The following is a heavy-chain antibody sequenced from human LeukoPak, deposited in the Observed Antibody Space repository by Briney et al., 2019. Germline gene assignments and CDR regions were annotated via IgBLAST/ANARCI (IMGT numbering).Heavy chain of an antibody. D-gene: IGHD2-2*01. J-gene: IGHJ4*02. CDR1: GFTFRSYS. Sequence: PGGSLRLSCAASGFTFRSYSMNWVRQAPGKGLEWVSAIDPSGTYIYYADSVKGRFTISRDNAENSLYLQMNSLRVEDTAVYYCARAPTVLVGYCSSSSCQADYWGQGTLVTVSS. CDR2: IDPSGTYI. CDR3: ARAPTVLVGYCSSSSCQADY. V-gene: IGHV3-21*01.